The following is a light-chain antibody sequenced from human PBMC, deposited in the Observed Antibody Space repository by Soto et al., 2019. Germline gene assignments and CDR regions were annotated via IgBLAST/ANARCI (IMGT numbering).Light chain of an antibody. CDR2: KAS. Sequence: DIQMTQSPSTLSGSVGDRVTITCRASQTISSWLAWYQQKPGKAPKLLIYKASTIKSGVPSRFSGSGSGTEFTLTISSLQPDDFATYYCQHYNSYPWTFGQGTKVEIK. J-gene: IGKJ1*01. V-gene: IGKV1-5*03. CDR3: QHYNSYPWT. CDR1: QTISSW.